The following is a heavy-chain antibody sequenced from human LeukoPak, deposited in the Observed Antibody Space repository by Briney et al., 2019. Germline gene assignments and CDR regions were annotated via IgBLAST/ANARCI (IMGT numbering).Heavy chain of an antibody. CDR2: IYTSGST. CDR3: ARDVPLVLRFLEWPPTYGMDV. J-gene: IGHJ6*02. D-gene: IGHD3-3*01. V-gene: IGHV4-61*02. Sequence: SETLSLTCTVSGGSISSGSYYWSWLRQPAGKGLEWIGRIYTSGSTNYNPSLKSRVTISVDTSKNQFSLKLSSVTAADTAVYYCARDVPLVLRFLEWPPTYGMDVWSQGTTVTVSS. CDR1: GGSISSGSYY.